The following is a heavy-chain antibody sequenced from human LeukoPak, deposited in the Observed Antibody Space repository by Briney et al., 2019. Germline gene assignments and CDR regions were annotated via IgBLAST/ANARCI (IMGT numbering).Heavy chain of an antibody. CDR1: CGSISSGGYY. Sequence: SETLSLTCTVSCGSISSGGYYWSWIRQHPGKGLEWIGYIYYSGSTYYNPSLKSRVTISVDTSKNQFSLKLSSVTAADTAVYYCARSAQSWWLRLGSWFDPWGQGTLVTVSS. CDR2: IYYSGST. CDR3: ARSAQSWWLRLGSWFDP. J-gene: IGHJ5*02. D-gene: IGHD5-12*01. V-gene: IGHV4-31*03.